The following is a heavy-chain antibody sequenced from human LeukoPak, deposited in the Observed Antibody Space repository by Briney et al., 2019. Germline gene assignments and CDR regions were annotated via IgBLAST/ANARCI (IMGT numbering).Heavy chain of an antibody. D-gene: IGHD3-22*01. CDR1: GYTFTGYY. Sequence: ASVKVSCKASGYTFTGYYMHWVRQAPGQGLEWMGWINPNSGGTNYAQNFQGRVTMTRDTSISTAYMELSRLRSDDTAVYYCALEYYDSRGYYGEDVWGQGTTVTVSS. V-gene: IGHV1-2*02. CDR2: INPNSGGT. J-gene: IGHJ6*02. CDR3: ALEYYDSRGYYGEDV.